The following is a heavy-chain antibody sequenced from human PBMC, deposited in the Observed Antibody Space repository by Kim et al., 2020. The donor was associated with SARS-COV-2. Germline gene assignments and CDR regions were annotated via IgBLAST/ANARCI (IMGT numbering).Heavy chain of an antibody. CDR2: ISYDGSNK. J-gene: IGHJ6*02. CDR3: AKDQMYYYDSSGYYGYYYYGMAV. Sequence: GGSLRLSCAASGFTFSSYGMHWVRQAPGKGLEWVAVISYDGSNKYYADSVKGRFTISRDNSKNTLYLQMNSLRAEDTAVYYCAKDQMYYYDSSGYYGYYYYGMAVWGQGTTVTVSS. D-gene: IGHD3-22*01. CDR1: GFTFSSYG. V-gene: IGHV3-30*18.